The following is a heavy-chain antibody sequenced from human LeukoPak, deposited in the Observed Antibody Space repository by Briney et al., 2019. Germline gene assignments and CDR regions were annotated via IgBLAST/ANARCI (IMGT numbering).Heavy chain of an antibody. V-gene: IGHV4-4*07. CDR2: MYISGST. J-gene: IGHJ5*02. Sequence: SETLSLTCNVSGGSISSYYWSWIRQPAGKGLEWIGRMYISGSTNYNPSLKSRVTISVDTSKNQFSLKLSSVTAADTAVYYCARDVAGTVWFDPWGQGTLVTVSS. D-gene: IGHD6-19*01. CDR1: GGSISSYY. CDR3: ARDVAGTVWFDP.